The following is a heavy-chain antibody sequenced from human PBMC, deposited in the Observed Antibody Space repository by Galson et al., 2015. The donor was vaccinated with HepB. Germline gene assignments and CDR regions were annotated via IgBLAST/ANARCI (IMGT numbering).Heavy chain of an antibody. CDR1: GHNFTSYW. Sequence: QSGAEVKKPGESLTISCKGSGHNFTSYWIGWGRQMPGKGLERMGIIYPSDSDTRYSPSFQGQVTISDDKSISTTDLQWSNMEASGTAMYYCARRAYDYGDYFDLWGRGTLVTVSS. CDR3: ARRAYDYGDYFDL. J-gene: IGHJ2*01. D-gene: IGHD4-17*01. V-gene: IGHV5-51*03. CDR2: IYPSDSDT.